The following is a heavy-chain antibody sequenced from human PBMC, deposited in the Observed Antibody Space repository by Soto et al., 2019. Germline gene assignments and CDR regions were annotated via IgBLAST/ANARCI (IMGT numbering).Heavy chain of an antibody. CDR2: IEPSDSYT. CDR3: AREGSSTWSYSDY. D-gene: IGHD6-13*01. J-gene: IGHJ4*02. CDR1: GYSFTSYW. Sequence: GESLKISCKGSGYSFTSYWISWVRQMPGKGLEWMGRIEPSDSYTNYSPSFQGHVTISADKSISTAYLQWSSLKASDTAMYYCAREGSSTWSYSDYWGQGTPVTVSS. V-gene: IGHV5-10-1*01.